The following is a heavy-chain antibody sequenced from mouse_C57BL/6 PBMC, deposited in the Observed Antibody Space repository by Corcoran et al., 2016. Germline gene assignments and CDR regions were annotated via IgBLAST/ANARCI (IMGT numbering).Heavy chain of an antibody. Sequence: QIQLVQSGPELKKPGETVKISCKASGYTFTTYGMSWVKQDPGKGLKWMGWINTYSGVPTYADDFKGRFAFSLETSASTAYLQINNLKNEDTATYFCARVDYGSSWAWFAYCGQGTLVSVSA. CDR2: INTYSGVP. CDR3: ARVDYGSSWAWFAY. V-gene: IGHV9-3*01. J-gene: IGHJ3*01. D-gene: IGHD1-1*01. CDR1: GYTFTTYG.